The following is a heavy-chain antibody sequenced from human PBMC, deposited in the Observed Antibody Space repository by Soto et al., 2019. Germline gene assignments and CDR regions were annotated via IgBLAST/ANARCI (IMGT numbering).Heavy chain of an antibody. J-gene: IGHJ4*02. D-gene: IGHD2-2*01. CDR1: GFTFSSYW. CDR2: IKQDGSEK. Sequence: EVQLVESGGGLVQPGGSLRLSCAASGFTFSSYWMTWVRQAPGKGLEWVANIKQDGSEKFYVDSVKGRFTISRDNAKNSLYMQMNSLRTEDTAVYYCVRTSSYWGQGTLVTVSS. V-gene: IGHV3-7*03. CDR3: VRTSSY.